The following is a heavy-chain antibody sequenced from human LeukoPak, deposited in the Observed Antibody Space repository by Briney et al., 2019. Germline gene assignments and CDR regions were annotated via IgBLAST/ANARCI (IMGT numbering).Heavy chain of an antibody. CDR1: GGTFSSYA. D-gene: IGHD3-22*01. V-gene: IGHV1-69*05. Sequence: GASVKVSCKASGGTFSSYAISRVRQAPGQGLEWMGRIIPIFGTANYAQKFQGRATITTDESTSTAYMELSSLRSEDTAVYYCARDGYYYDSSGWGQGTLVTVSS. J-gene: IGHJ4*02. CDR2: IIPIFGTA. CDR3: ARDGYYYDSSG.